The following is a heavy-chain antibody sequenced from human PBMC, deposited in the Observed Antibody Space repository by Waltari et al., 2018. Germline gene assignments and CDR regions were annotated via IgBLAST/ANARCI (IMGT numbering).Heavy chain of an antibody. J-gene: IGHJ4*02. CDR1: GGTFSSYA. D-gene: IGHD5-12*01. CDR2: IISILCTE. Sequence: QVQLVQSGAEVKKPGSSVKVSCKASGGTFSSYAISWVRQAPGQGLEWMGGIISILCTENYAQKFQGRVTITADESTSTAYMELSSLRSEDTAVYYCARVMSGYDSPDYWGQGTLVTVSS. CDR3: ARVMSGYDSPDY. V-gene: IGHV1-69*13.